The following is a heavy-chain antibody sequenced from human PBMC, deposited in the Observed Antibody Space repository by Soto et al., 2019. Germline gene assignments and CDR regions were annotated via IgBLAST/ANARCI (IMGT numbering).Heavy chain of an antibody. CDR2: IYPGDSDT. CDR1: GYSFTTHW. V-gene: IGHV5-51*01. CDR3: ARHGLAEEFNWFDP. J-gene: IGHJ5*02. Sequence: GESLKISCKGSGYSFTTHWIGWVRQMPGKGLEWMGIIYPGDSDTRYSPSFQGQVTISADKSISTAYLEWSSLKASDTAIYYCARHGLAEEFNWFDPWGQGTQVTVSS. D-gene: IGHD6-6*01.